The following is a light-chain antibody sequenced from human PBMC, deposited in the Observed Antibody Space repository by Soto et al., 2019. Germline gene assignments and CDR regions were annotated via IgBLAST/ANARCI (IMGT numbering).Light chain of an antibody. CDR3: QQFGISPRT. V-gene: IGKV3-20*01. CDR1: QTISSTF. Sequence: EIVLTQSPGTLSLFPGERATLSCRASQTISSTFVAWYQQKPGQAPRLLIYVSSTRATGIPDRFSGSGSVTDFTLTITRLDPEDFAVYYCQQFGISPRTFGQGTKLE. CDR2: VSS. J-gene: IGKJ2*01.